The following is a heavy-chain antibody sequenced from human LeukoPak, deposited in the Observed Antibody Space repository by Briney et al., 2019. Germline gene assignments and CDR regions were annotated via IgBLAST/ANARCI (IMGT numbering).Heavy chain of an antibody. CDR2: IYYSGST. Sequence: SETLSLTCTVSGGSISSGDYYWSWIRQPQGKGLEWIGYIYYSGSTYYNPSLKSRVTISVDTSKNQFSLKLSSVTAADTAVYYCATNPDDAFDIWGQGTMVTVSS. CDR3: ATNPDDAFDI. V-gene: IGHV4-30-4*08. D-gene: IGHD1/OR15-1a*01. J-gene: IGHJ3*02. CDR1: GGSISSGDYY.